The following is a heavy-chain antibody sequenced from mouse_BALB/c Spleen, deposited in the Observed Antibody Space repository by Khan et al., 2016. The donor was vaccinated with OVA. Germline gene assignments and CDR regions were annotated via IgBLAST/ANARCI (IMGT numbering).Heavy chain of an antibody. CDR3: ARGNYYGYYFDY. V-gene: IGHV3-2*02. D-gene: IGHD1-1*01. CDR1: GYSITSGYA. Sequence: VPLVATGPGLVKPSQSLSLTCTVTGYSITSGYAWNWIRQFPGNKLEWMGYISYSGVTSYTPSLKSRISITRDTSKNQFFLQLNSVTTEDTATYYCARGNYYGYYFDYWGQGTTLTVSS. J-gene: IGHJ2*01. CDR2: ISYSGVT.